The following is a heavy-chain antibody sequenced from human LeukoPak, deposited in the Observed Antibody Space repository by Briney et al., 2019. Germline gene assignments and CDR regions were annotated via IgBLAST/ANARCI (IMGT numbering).Heavy chain of an antibody. V-gene: IGHV3-23*01. CDR3: AKDQYSSSSGDFFDY. CDR1: GFTFSSYA. D-gene: IGHD6-6*01. Sequence: GGSLRVSCAASGFTFSSYAMSWVRQAPGEGLEWVSDISGSGGSTYYEDSVKGRFTISRDNSKNTLYLQMNSLRAEDTAVYYCAKDQYSSSSGDFFDYWGQGTLVTVSS. J-gene: IGHJ4*02. CDR2: ISGSGGST.